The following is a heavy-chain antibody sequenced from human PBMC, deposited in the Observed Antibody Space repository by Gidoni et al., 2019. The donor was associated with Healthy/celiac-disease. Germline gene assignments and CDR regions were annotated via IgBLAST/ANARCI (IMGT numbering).Heavy chain of an antibody. CDR3: ARALPTYYYDSSGDAFDI. J-gene: IGHJ3*02. Sequence: QVQLQESGPGLVKPSETLSLTCTVSGGSLRSYYWSWIRQPPGKGLEWIGYIYYSGSTNYNPSLKSRVTISVDTSKNQFSLKLSSVTAADTAVYYCARALPTYYYDSSGDAFDIWGQGTMVTVSS. D-gene: IGHD3-22*01. V-gene: IGHV4-59*01. CDR2: IYYSGST. CDR1: GGSLRSYY.